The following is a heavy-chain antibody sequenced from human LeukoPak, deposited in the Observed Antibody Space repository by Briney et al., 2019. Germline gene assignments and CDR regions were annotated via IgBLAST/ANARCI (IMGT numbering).Heavy chain of an antibody. V-gene: IGHV1-46*01. CDR1: GYTFTSYY. D-gene: IGHD2-15*01. CDR2: ISPSGASI. J-gene: IGHJ3*01. CDR3: ARGSSRGPRDAFDF. Sequence: ASVKVSCKASGYTFTSYYVHWVRQAPGQGLEWMGIISPSGASISYAQKFQGRVTMTRDMSTSTVYMELSSLISEDTAVYYCARGSSRGPRDAFDFWGQGTMVTLSS.